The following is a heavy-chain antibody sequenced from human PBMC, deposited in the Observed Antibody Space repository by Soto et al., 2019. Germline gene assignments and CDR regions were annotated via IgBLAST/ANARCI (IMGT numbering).Heavy chain of an antibody. Sequence: QMQLQESVPGLVKPSEPLSLTCTVSGGSIRDCYWTWIRQPAGKGLDWMGRIYSSEDTFYNPSLNRRVSMSVHMSKNQCSLNLRSVTAAYPAVYYCWRNHWAAVGRSGSYYMLDSWGQGSLVTVSP. V-gene: IGHV4-4*07. CDR1: GGSIRDCY. CDR2: IYSSEDT. J-gene: IGHJ4*02. D-gene: IGHD3-10*01. CDR3: WRNHWAAVGRSGSYYMLDS.